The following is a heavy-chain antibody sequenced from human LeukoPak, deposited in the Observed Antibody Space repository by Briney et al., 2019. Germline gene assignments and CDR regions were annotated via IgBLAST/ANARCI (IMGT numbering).Heavy chain of an antibody. J-gene: IGHJ4*02. CDR1: GFTFSTYW. V-gene: IGHV3-74*01. CDR2: LNSDGSIT. CDR3: SGIAVAGIY. Sequence: GGSLRLSCAASGFTFSTYWMHWVRHAPGKGLVWVSGLNSDGSITGYVDSVKGRFTISRDNAKNTLYLQMNTLRAEDTAVYYCSGIAVAGIYWGQGTLVTVSS. D-gene: IGHD6-19*01.